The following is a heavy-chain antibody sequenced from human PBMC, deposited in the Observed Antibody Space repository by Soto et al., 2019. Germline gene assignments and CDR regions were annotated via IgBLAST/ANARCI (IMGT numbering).Heavy chain of an antibody. CDR2: ISGSGGST. J-gene: IGHJ4*02. CDR1: GFTFSRYA. Sequence: GGSLRISCAASGFTFSRYAMSWVRQAPGKGLEWVSAISGSGGSTYYAESVKGRFTISRDNSKNTLYLQMNSLRAEDTAVYYCAKGRLSVGATPFDYWGQGTLVTVSS. CDR3: AKGRLSVGATPFDY. D-gene: IGHD1-26*01. V-gene: IGHV3-23*01.